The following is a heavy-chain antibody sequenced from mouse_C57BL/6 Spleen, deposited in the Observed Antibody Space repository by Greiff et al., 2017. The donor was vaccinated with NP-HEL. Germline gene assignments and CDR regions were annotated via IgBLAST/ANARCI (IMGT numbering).Heavy chain of an antibody. J-gene: IGHJ2*01. Sequence: QVQLQQSGPELVKPGASVKISCKASGYAFSSSWMNWVKQRPGKGLEWIGRIYPGDGDTNYNGKFKGKATLTADKSSSTAYMQLSSLTSEDSAVYCCARWGYYFDDWGQGTTLTVSS. CDR1: GYAFSSSW. CDR2: IYPGDGDT. V-gene: IGHV1-82*01. CDR3: ARWGYYFDD.